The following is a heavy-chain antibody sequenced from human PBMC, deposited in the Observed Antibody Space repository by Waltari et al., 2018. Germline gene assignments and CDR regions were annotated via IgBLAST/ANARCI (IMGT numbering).Heavy chain of an antibody. CDR1: GGSFSGYY. V-gene: IGHV4-34*01. J-gene: IGHJ6*02. CDR3: ARAAGTIFGVVIMGHYYYGMDV. D-gene: IGHD3-3*01. Sequence: QVQLQQWGAGLLKPSETLSLTCAVYGGSFSGYYWSWIRQPPGKGLEWIGEINHSGSTNDNPSLKSRVTISVDTSKNQVSLKLSSVTAADTAVYYCARAAGTIFGVVIMGHYYYGMDVWGQETTVTVSS. CDR2: INHSGST.